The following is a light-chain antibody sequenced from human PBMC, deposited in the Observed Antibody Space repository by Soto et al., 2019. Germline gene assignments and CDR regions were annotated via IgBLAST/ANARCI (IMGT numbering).Light chain of an antibody. Sequence: SVLTQPASVSGSPGQSITISCTGTSNDVGNFNFVSWYQQHPGKAPKLMIYEVSNRPSGVSNRFSGSKSGNTASLTISGLQAEDEADYYCSSYTTSTTVIFGGGTKLTVL. J-gene: IGLJ2*01. CDR1: SNDVGNFNF. V-gene: IGLV2-14*01. CDR3: SSYTTSTTVI. CDR2: EVS.